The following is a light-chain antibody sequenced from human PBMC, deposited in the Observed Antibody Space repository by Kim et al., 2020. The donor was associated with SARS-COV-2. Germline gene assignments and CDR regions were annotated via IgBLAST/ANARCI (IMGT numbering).Light chain of an antibody. Sequence: GQKVTISCSGTSSNIATYYVSWYQHIPGTTPKLLIYDTNKRPSGIPDRFSGSKSGTSATLGITGLQTGDEADYYCGVWDSSLETYFFGPGTKVTVL. V-gene: IGLV1-51*01. CDR2: DTN. CDR3: GVWDSSLETYF. J-gene: IGLJ1*01. CDR1: SSNIATYY.